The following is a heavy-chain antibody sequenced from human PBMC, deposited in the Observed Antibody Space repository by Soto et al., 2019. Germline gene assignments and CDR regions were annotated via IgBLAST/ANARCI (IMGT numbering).Heavy chain of an antibody. V-gene: IGHV4-59*08. Sequence: SETLSLTCTVSGGSISSSYCSWIRQPPGKGLEWIGYVYYSGSTNYNPSLESRVTISVDTSKNQFSLKLSSVTAADTAVYYCARSIDPWGQGTLVTVSS. J-gene: IGHJ5*02. CDR3: ARSIDP. CDR2: VYYSGST. CDR1: GGSISSSY.